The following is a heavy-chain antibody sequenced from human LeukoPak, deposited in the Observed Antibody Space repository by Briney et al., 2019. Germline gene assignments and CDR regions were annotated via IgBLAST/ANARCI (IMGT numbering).Heavy chain of an antibody. V-gene: IGHV3-30*18. J-gene: IGHJ4*02. CDR1: GFSFTSYG. D-gene: IGHD7-27*01. CDR3: AKGTGSTGDRGPEFDY. CDR2: ISDGGSDT. Sequence: GGSLRLSCVASGFSFTSYGIHWVHQAPGKGLEWVAGISDGGSDTYYADSMKGRFTISRDNSKNTVHLQISRLRPEYTAVYYCAKGTGSTGDRGPEFDYWGQGTLVTVSS.